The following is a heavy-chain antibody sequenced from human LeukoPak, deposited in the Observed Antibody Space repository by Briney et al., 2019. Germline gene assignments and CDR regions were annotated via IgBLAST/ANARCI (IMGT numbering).Heavy chain of an antibody. CDR3: AKVYAPYCGGDCYSPKDWYFDL. D-gene: IGHD2-21*02. V-gene: IGHV1-24*01. Sequence: ASVKVSCKVSGYTLTELSMHWVRQAPGKGLEWMGGFDPEDGETIYAQKFQGRVTMTEDTSTDTAYMELSSLRSEDTAVYYCAKVYAPYCGGDCYSPKDWYFDLWGRGTLVTVSS. J-gene: IGHJ2*01. CDR2: FDPEDGET. CDR1: GYTLTELS.